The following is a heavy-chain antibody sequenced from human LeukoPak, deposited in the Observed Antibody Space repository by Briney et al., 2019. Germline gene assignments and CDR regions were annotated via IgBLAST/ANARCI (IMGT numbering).Heavy chain of an antibody. CDR3: AKDVQPPSLSSVDRILFDY. J-gene: IGHJ4*02. CDR2: IRYDGSNK. V-gene: IGHV3-30*02. D-gene: IGHD5-12*01. Sequence: AGGPLRLSCAASGFTFSSYGMHWVRQAPGKGLEWVAFIRYDGSNKYYADSVKGRFTISRDNSKNTLYLQMNSLRAEDTAVYYCAKDVQPPSLSSVDRILFDYWGQGTLVTVSS. CDR1: GFTFSSYG.